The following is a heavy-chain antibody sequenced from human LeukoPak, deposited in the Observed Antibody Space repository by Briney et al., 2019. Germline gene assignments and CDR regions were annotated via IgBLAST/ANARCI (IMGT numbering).Heavy chain of an antibody. J-gene: IGHJ5*02. CDR1: GGSISSGGYS. Sequence: SETLSLTCAVSGGSISSGGYSWSWIRQPPGKGLEWIGYIYHSGSAYCNPSLKSRVTISVDRSKNQFSLKLSSVTAADTAVYYCARGLWSGCRARAQTRFAWFDPWGQGTLVTVSS. CDR2: IYHSGSA. V-gene: IGHV4-30-2*01. CDR3: ARGLWSGCRARAQTRFAWFDP. D-gene: IGHD3-3*01.